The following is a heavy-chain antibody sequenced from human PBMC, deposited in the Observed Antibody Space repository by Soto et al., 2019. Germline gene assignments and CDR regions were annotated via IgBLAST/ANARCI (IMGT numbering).Heavy chain of an antibody. CDR2: INPSARSA. CDR3: ARDNSAANGVLDH. V-gene: IGHV1-46*04. D-gene: IGHD1-1*01. J-gene: IGHJ4*02. CDR1: GYTFTNYY. Sequence: ASVKVSCKASGYTFTNYYLHWVRQAPGQGLEWVGMINPSARSASYAQKLRGRLTMDRDTSTTTVYMELSRLTFEDTAVYFCARDNSAANGVLDHWGQGTLVTVSS.